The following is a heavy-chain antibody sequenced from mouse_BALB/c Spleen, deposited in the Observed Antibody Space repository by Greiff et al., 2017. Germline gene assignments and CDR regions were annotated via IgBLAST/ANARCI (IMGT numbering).Heavy chain of an antibody. CDR1: GYNFTSYW. D-gene: IGHD2-1*01. Sequence: QVQLQQPGAELVKPGTSVKLSCKASGYNFTSYWINWVKLRPGQGLEWIGDIYPGSGSTNYNEKFKSKATLTVDTSSSTAYMQLSSLASEDSALYYCARSNYGNDSPMDYWGQGTSVTVSS. J-gene: IGHJ4*01. V-gene: IGHV1-55*01. CDR2: IYPGSGST. CDR3: ARSNYGNDSPMDY.